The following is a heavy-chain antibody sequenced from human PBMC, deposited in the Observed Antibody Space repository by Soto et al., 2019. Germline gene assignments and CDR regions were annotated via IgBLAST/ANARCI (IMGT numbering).Heavy chain of an antibody. CDR2: IYYNGRT. V-gene: IGHV4-31*03. Sequence: QVQLQESGPGLVKPSQTLSLTCTFSGGFISSGGYYWSSIRQHPRQGLEWIGYIYYNGRTYYNPCLKSRVTISVDASKNQFSLKLSSVTAADTAVYYCARDRVTGIAIWGQGTMVTVSS. CDR1: GGFISSGGYY. CDR3: ARDRVTGIAI. J-gene: IGHJ3*02. D-gene: IGHD1-20*01.